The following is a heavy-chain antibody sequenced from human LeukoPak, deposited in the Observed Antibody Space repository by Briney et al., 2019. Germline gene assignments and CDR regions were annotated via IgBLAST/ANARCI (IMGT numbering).Heavy chain of an antibody. CDR2: IFYSGSP. CDR1: GGSISSTSYY. CDR3: ARLKGVPAADY. D-gene: IGHD2-2*01. J-gene: IGHJ4*02. V-gene: IGHV4-39*01. Sequence: SETLSLTRTVSGGSISSTSYYWGWIRQPPGKGLEWIGSIFYSGSPYYNPSLKSRVTISVDTAKNQFSLRLTSVTAADTAVYYCARLKGVPAADYWGQGTLVTVSS.